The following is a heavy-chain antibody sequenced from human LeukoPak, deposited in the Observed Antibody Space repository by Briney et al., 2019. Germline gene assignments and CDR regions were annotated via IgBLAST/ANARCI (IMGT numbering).Heavy chain of an antibody. V-gene: IGHV5-51*01. CDR3: ARTIYTSGSFDY. Sequence: GASVKVSCKGSGYSFSSYWIGWVRQMPGKGLEWMGIVYPGDSDTRYSPSFQGQVTISADKSISTAYLQWSSLKASDTAMYYCARTIYTSGSFDYWGQGTLVTVSS. CDR2: VYPGDSDT. CDR1: GYSFSSYW. J-gene: IGHJ4*02. D-gene: IGHD3-10*01.